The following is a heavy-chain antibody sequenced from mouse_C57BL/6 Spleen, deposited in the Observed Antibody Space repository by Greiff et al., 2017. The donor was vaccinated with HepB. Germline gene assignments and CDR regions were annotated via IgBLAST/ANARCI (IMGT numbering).Heavy chain of an antibody. V-gene: IGHV5-12*01. J-gene: IGHJ2*01. CDR3: ARRGAYYFDY. CDR1: GFTFSDYY. CDR2: ISNGGGST. Sequence: EVMLVESGGGLVQPGGSLKLSCAASGFTFSDYYMYWVRQTPEKRLEWVAYISNGGGSTYYPDTVKGRFTISRDNAKNTLYLQMSRLKSEDTAMYYCARRGAYYFDYWGQGTTLTVSS.